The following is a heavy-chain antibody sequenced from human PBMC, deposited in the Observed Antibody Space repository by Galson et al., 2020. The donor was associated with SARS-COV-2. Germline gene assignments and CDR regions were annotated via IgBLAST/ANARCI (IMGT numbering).Heavy chain of an antibody. CDR2: ISYDGSNK. CDR3: ARAHLGNYYYGMDV. V-gene: IGHV3-30*04. D-gene: IGHD3-16*01. Sequence: GGSLRLSCAASGFTFSSYAMHWVPQAPGKGLEWVAVISYDGSNKYYADSVKGRFTISRDNSKNTLYLQMNSLRAEDTAVYYCARAHLGNYYYGMDVWGQGTTVTVSS. CDR1: GFTFSSYA. J-gene: IGHJ6*02.